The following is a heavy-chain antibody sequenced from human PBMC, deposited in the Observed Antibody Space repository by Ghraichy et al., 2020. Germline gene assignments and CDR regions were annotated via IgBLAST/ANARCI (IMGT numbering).Heavy chain of an antibody. CDR3: ARGTVWGNYYDSSGYYFDY. J-gene: IGHJ4*02. CDR2: IYYSGSI. D-gene: IGHD3-22*01. CDR1: GGSVSSGSYY. Sequence: SETLSLTCTVSGGSVSSGSYYWSWIRQPPGKGLEWIGYIYYSGSINYNPSLKSRVTISVDTSKNQFSLKLSSVTAADTAVYYCARGTVWGNYYDSSGYYFDYWGQGTLVTVSS. V-gene: IGHV4-61*01.